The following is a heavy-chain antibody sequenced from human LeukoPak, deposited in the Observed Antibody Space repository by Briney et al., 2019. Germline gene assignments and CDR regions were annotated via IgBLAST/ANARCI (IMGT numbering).Heavy chain of an antibody. J-gene: IGHJ3*02. CDR2: IYYSGSS. Sequence: SETLSLTCAVSGGSISSNSYYWGWIRQSPGKGLEWIGSIYYSGSSSYNPSLKSRVTISVDTSKNQISLKLSSVTAADTAVYYCARVPTGVYYGGNTDTAFDIWGQGTMVIVSS. CDR1: GGSISSNSYY. D-gene: IGHD4-23*01. CDR3: ARVPTGVYYGGNTDTAFDI. V-gene: IGHV4-39*07.